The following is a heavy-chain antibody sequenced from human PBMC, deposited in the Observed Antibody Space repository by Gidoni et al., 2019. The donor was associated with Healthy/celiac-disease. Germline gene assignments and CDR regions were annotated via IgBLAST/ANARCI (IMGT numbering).Heavy chain of an antibody. J-gene: IGHJ5*02. D-gene: IGHD6-19*01. CDR3: ARESGIAVAGTGFDP. CDR2: IYTSGST. CDR1: GGSISSGSYY. Sequence: QVQLQESGPGLVKPSQTLSPTCTVSGGSISSGSYYWSWIRQPAGKGLEWIGRIYTSGSTNYNPSLKSRVTMSVDTSKNQFSLKLSSVTAADTAVYYCARESGIAVAGTGFDPWGQGTLVTVSS. V-gene: IGHV4-61*02.